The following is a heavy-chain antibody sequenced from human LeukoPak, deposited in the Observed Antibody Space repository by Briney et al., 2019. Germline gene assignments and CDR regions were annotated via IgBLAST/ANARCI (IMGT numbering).Heavy chain of an antibody. CDR3: ARRLMYYYDSSGYDAAFDI. V-gene: IGHV5-51*01. D-gene: IGHD3-22*01. CDR2: IYPDDSDT. Sequence: GESLKISCKGSGYTFTSYWIAWVRQMPGKGLEWMGIIYPDDSDTTYSPSFQGQVTISADKSISTAYLQWSSLKASDTAMYYCARRLMYYYDSSGYDAAFDIWGQGTMVTVSS. CDR1: GYTFTSYW. J-gene: IGHJ3*02.